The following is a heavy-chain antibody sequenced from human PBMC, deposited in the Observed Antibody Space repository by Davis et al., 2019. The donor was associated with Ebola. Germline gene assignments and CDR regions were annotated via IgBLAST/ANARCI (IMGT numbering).Heavy chain of an antibody. CDR1: GYTFTSYG. J-gene: IGHJ5*02. CDR2: IIPVVDTK. CDR3: ARGKWFDP. Sequence: SVKVSCKASGYTFTSYGITWVRQAPGQGLEWMGRIIPVVDTKDYAQKFQGRVTLTADKATNTAYMELSGLRFDDTAVYYCARGKWFDPWGQGTLVTVSS. V-gene: IGHV1-69*04.